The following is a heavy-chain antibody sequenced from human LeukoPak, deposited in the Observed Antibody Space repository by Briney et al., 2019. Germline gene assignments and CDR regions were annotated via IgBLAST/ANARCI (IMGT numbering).Heavy chain of an antibody. CDR2: ISSSSSYI. CDR3: AVDCSSTSCYFDY. V-gene: IGHV3-21*01. J-gene: IGHJ4*02. D-gene: IGHD2-2*01. CDR1: GFTFSSYS. Sequence: GGSLRLSCAASGFTFSSYSMTWVRQAPGKGLEWVSSISSSSSYIYYADSVKGRFTISRDNAKNSLYLQMNSLRAEDTAVYYCAVDCSSTSCYFDYWGQGTLATVSS.